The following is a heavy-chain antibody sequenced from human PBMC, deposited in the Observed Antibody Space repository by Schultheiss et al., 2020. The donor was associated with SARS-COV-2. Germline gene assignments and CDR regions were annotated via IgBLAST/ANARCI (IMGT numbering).Heavy chain of an antibody. CDR2: IHHSGST. CDR3: ARDAKGSPIDY. CDR1: GGSISSYY. Sequence: SETLSLTCTVSGGSISSYYWSWIRQPPGKGLEWIGEIHHSGSTYYNPSLKSRVTISVDTSKNQFSLKLSSVTAADTAVYYCARDAKGSPIDYWGQGTLVTVSS. J-gene: IGHJ4*02. V-gene: IGHV4-59*12.